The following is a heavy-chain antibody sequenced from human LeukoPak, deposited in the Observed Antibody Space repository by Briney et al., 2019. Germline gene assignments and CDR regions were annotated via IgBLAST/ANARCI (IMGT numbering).Heavy chain of an antibody. J-gene: IGHJ5*02. CDR1: GFTFSNYW. D-gene: IGHD3-10*01. Sequence: PGGSLRLSCAASGFTFSNYWMSWVRQAPGKGLEWVANIKEDGSEKYYVDSVKGRFTISRDNAKNSLYLQMNSLRAEDTAVYYCGSSFGRNNWFDPWGQGTLVIVSS. CDR2: IKEDGSEK. V-gene: IGHV3-7*01. CDR3: GSSFGRNNWFDP.